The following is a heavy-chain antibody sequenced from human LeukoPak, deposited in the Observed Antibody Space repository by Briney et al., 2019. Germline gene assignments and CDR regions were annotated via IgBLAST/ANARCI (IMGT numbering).Heavy chain of an antibody. CDR2: ISYDGSNK. CDR3: AKLWTIRVQIGDY. Sequence: PGGSLRLSCAASGFTFSSYGMHWVRQAPGKGLEWVAMISYDGSNKYYADSVKGRFTISRDNSKNTLYLQMNSLRAEDTAVYYCAKLWTIRVQIGDYWGQGTLVTVSS. D-gene: IGHD5-12*01. CDR1: GFTFSSYG. V-gene: IGHV3-30*18. J-gene: IGHJ4*02.